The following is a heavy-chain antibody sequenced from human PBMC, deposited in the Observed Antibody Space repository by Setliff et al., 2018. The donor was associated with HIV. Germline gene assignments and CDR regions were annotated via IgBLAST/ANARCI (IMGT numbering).Heavy chain of an antibody. V-gene: IGHV4-39*02. CDR3: AREVDLSRGVDY. CDR1: GGSISSDAYY. D-gene: IGHD2-15*01. CDR2: IYYSGTT. J-gene: IGHJ4*02. Sequence: SETLSLTCTVSGGSISSDAYYWGWIRQPPGKGLEWIGTIYYSGTTYYNPSLMSRVTISVDTSKSHFSLRLSSVTAADTAVYYCAREVDLSRGVDYWGQGTVVTVSS.